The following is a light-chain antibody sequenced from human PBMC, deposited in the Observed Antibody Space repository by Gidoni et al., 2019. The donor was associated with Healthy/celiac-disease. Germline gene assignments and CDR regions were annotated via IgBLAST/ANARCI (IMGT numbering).Light chain of an antibody. J-gene: IGKJ1*01. CDR3: QQSYSTPT. Sequence: DTQMPQSPPSLSASVGDRVTITCRASQSISSYLNWYQQKPGKAPKLLIYAASSLQSGVPSRFSGSGSGTDFTLTISSLQPEDFATYYCQQSYSTPTFGQGTKVEIK. V-gene: IGKV1-39*01. CDR1: QSISSY. CDR2: AAS.